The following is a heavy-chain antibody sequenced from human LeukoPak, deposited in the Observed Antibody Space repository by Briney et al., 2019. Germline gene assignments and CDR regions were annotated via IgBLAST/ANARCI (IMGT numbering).Heavy chain of an antibody. CDR3: ARGSGGGSSFFIDY. D-gene: IGHD1-26*01. J-gene: IGHJ4*02. Sequence: ASVKVSCKASGGTFSSYGISWVRQAPGQGLEWMGWISAYNGNTNYAQKLQGRVTMTTDTSTSTAYMELRSLRSDDTAVYYCARGSGGGSSFFIDYWGQGTLVTVSS. CDR1: GGTFSSYG. CDR2: ISAYNGNT. V-gene: IGHV1-18*01.